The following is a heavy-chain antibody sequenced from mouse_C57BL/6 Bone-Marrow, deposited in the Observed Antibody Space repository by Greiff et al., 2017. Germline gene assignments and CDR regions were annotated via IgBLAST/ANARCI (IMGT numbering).Heavy chain of an antibody. V-gene: IGHV5-6*02. J-gene: IGHJ3*01. CDR1: GFTFSSYG. Sequence: EVMLVESGGDLVQPGGSLKLSCAASGFTFSSYGMSWVRQTPDKGLEWVATISSGGSYTYYPDSVKGRFTISIDNAKNALYLQLSRLKSEDTAMYYCARRGGTWFAYWGQGTLVTVSA. CDR3: ARRGGTWFAY. CDR2: ISSGGSYT.